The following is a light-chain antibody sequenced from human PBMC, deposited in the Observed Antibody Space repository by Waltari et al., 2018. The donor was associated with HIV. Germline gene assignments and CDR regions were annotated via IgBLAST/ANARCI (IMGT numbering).Light chain of an antibody. CDR3: QTWDGSTYV. J-gene: IGLJ1*01. CDR1: KLGIKY. V-gene: IGLV3-1*01. CDR2: HDN. Sequence: SYDLVQPPSVSVSPGQTASITCSGDKLGIKYACWYQQKPGQSPVLVIYHDNMRPSGIPERFSGSKSGNTATRTISGTQAMDEADYYCQTWDGSTYVFGTGTKVTVL.